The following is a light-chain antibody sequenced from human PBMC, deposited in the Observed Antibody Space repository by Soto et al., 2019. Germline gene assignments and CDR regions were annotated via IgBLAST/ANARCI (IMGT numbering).Light chain of an antibody. J-gene: IGKJ5*01. CDR3: QHYHNLPIT. CDR1: QSVSSN. V-gene: IGKV3-15*01. Sequence: EIVMTQSLASLSVSPVERATLSCRASQSVSSNLAWYQQKPGQAPRLLIYGASTRATGIPARFSGSGSGTGFTLTISSLQSEDIATYYCQHYHNLPITFGQGTRLEIK. CDR2: GAS.